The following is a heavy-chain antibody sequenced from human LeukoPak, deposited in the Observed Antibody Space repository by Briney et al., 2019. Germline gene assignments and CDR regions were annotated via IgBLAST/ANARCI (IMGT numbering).Heavy chain of an antibody. V-gene: IGHV1-2*04. CDR1: GYTFTGYY. Sequence: ASVTVSCKASGYTFTGYYMHWVRQAPGQGLEWMGWINPNSGGKNYAQKFQGWVTMTRETSISTAYMELSRLRSDDTAVYYCARESLGRYFDQIYPRDAFDIWGQGTMVTVSS. CDR2: INPNSGGK. J-gene: IGHJ3*02. CDR3: ARESLGRYFDQIYPRDAFDI. D-gene: IGHD3-9*01.